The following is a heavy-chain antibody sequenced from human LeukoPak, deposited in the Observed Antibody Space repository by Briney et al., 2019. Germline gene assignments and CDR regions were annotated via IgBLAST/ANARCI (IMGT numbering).Heavy chain of an antibody. CDR2: IYYSGST. Sequence: PSETLSLTCTVSGGSISSYYWSWIRQPRGKGLEWIGYIYYSGSTNYNPSLKSRVTMSVDTSKNQFSLKLSSVTAADTAVYYCARDYEAASNWFDPWGQGTLVTVSS. D-gene: IGHD6-25*01. CDR3: ARDYEAASNWFDP. V-gene: IGHV4-59*12. J-gene: IGHJ5*02. CDR1: GGSISSYY.